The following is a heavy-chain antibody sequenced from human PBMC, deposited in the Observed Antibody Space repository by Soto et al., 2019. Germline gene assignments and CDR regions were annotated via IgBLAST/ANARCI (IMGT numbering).Heavy chain of an antibody. CDR2: ISYDGSEK. Sequence: PGGSLRLSCAASGFTFSNFGMHWVRQAPGKGLDWVAVISYDGSEKYYADSVKGRFTISRDNSKNTLYLQMNSLRAEDTAVYYCAKETAINYFDYWGQGTLVTVSS. CDR1: GFTFSNFG. CDR3: AKETAINYFDY. D-gene: IGHD2-21*02. V-gene: IGHV3-30*18. J-gene: IGHJ4*02.